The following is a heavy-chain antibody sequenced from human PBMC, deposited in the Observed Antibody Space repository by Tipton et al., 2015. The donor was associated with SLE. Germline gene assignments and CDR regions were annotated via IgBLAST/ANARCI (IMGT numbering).Heavy chain of an antibody. CDR1: GFTFSSYG. D-gene: IGHD4-11*01. CDR3: ATTHMTTVTNEDY. V-gene: IGHV3-30*03. CDR2: ISYDGSNK. J-gene: IGHJ4*02. Sequence: SLRLSCAASGFTFSSYGIHWVRQAPGKGLEWVAVISYDGSNKYYADSVKGRFTLSRDNSKNTLYLQMNSLRAEDTAVYYCATTHMTTVTNEDYWGQGTLVTVSS.